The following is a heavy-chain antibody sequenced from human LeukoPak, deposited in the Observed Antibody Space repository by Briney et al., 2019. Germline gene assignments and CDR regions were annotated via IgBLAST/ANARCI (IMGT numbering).Heavy chain of an antibody. J-gene: IGHJ4*02. D-gene: IGHD3-9*01. Sequence: PSETLSLTCTVSGASISAYSWSWIRQPPGKGLEWIGCIHYSGNTHCNPSLESRVTLSVDTSKNQFSLKLSSVTAADTAVYYCARHGRESRYFDWLLYYIDHWGQGALVTASS. CDR3: ARHGRESRYFDWLLYYIDH. CDR2: IHYSGNT. V-gene: IGHV4-59*08. CDR1: GASISAYS.